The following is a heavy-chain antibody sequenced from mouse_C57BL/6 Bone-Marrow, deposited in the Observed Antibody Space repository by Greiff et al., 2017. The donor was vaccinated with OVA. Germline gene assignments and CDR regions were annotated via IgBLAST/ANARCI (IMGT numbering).Heavy chain of an antibody. V-gene: IGHV6-3*01. CDR2: IRLKSDNYAT. CDR3: TGDYGSRHWYFDV. Sequence: EVQLVESGGGLVQPGGSMKLSCVASGFTFSNYWMNWVRQSPEKGLEWVAQIRLKSDNYATPYTESVKGRFTTTGDDSKSSVYLQMNNLMADDTGIYYGTGDYGSRHWYFDVWGTGTTVTVSS. J-gene: IGHJ1*03. D-gene: IGHD1-1*01. CDR1: GFTFSNYW.